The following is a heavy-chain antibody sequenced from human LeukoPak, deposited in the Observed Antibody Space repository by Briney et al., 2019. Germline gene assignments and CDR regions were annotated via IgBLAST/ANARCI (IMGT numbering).Heavy chain of an antibody. D-gene: IGHD3-10*01. Sequence: GASVKVSCKTSGYTFSSYGISWVRQAPGQGLEWMAWISAYNGNTNYVQKFQGRVSMTTDTPRSTAYMELRSLRSDDTAVYFCATVVGELGQPNWFDPWGQGTLVTVSS. CDR2: ISAYNGNT. J-gene: IGHJ5*02. CDR1: GYTFSSYG. CDR3: ATVVGELGQPNWFDP. V-gene: IGHV1-18*01.